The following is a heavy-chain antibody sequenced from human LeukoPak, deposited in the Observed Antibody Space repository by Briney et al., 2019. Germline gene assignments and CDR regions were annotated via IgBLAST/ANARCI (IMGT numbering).Heavy chain of an antibody. CDR1: GGTISSSSYY. D-gene: IGHD1-26*01. V-gene: IGHV4-39*07. J-gene: IGHJ5*02. CDR3: ARSRGSYGCFDP. CDR2: IHYSGST. Sequence: SETLSLTCTVSGGTISSSSYYWGWIRQPPGKGLEWIRTIHYSGSTYYNPSLKSRVTISVDTSKNQFSLKLTSVTAADTAVYYCARSRGSYGCFDPWGQGTLVTVSS.